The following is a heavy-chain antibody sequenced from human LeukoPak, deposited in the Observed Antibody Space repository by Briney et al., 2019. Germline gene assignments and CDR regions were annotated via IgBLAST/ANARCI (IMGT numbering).Heavy chain of an antibody. CDR3: ARDSSSGWYAPDY. J-gene: IGHJ4*02. Sequence: GASVKVSCKASGYTSTGYYMHWVRQAPGQGLEWMGWINPNSGGTNYAQKFQGRVTMTRDTSISTAYMELSRLRSDDTAVYYCARDSSSGWYAPDYWGQGTLVTVSS. CDR1: GYTSTGYY. CDR2: INPNSGGT. D-gene: IGHD6-19*01. V-gene: IGHV1-2*02.